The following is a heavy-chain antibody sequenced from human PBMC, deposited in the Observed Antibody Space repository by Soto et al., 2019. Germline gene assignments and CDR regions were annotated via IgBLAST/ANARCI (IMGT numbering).Heavy chain of an antibody. CDR3: ARGPTSIAARWYYYYYGMDV. Sequence: PSETLSLTCAVYGGSFSGYYWSWIRQPPGKGLEWIGEINHSGSTNYNPSLKSRVTISVDTSKNQFSLKLSSVTAADTAVYYCARGPTSIAARWYYYYYGMDVWGQGTTVTVS. CDR2: INHSGST. J-gene: IGHJ6*02. V-gene: IGHV4-34*01. CDR1: GGSFSGYY. D-gene: IGHD6-6*01.